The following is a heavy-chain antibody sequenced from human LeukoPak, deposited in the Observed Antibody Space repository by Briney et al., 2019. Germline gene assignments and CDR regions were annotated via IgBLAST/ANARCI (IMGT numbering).Heavy chain of an antibody. D-gene: IGHD3-10*01. J-gene: IGHJ6*03. CDR2: INHSGST. CDR1: GGSFSGYY. CDR3: ARFSRGMVRGVIGTLYYYYMDV. V-gene: IGHV4-34*01. Sequence: PSETLSLTCAVYGGSFSGYYWSWIRQPPGKGLEWIGEINHSGSTNCNPSLKSRVTISVDTSKNQFSLKLSSVTAADTAVYYCARFSRGMVRGVIGTLYYYYMDVWGKGTTVTVSS.